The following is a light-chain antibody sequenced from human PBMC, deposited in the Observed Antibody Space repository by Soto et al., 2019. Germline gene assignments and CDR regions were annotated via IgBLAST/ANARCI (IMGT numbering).Light chain of an antibody. J-gene: IGKJ1*01. CDR2: AAS. CDR3: QHSYNTPPT. CDR1: QSIDTF. Sequence: DIQMTQSPSSLFASVGDRVTISCRASQSIDTFLNWYQQKPGKAPKLLVYAASSLQSWVPSRFSGSGSGTDFTLTISSLQAEDLAIYYCQHSYNTPPTFGQGTKVEIK. V-gene: IGKV1-39*01.